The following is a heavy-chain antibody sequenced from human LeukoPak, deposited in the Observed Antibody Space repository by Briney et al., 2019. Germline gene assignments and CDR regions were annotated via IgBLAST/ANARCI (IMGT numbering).Heavy chain of an antibody. CDR1: GFTFSGSG. CDR3: ARDIGDCSSGRCYSDYIDY. V-gene: IGHV3-33*01. D-gene: IGHD2-15*01. CDR2: VWYGGTS. Sequence: GGSLRLSCATSGFTFSGSGFHWVRQAPGKGLEWVAVVWYGGTSYADSVKGRFTISRDNSKNTLYLQMNSLRAEDTAVYYCARDIGDCSSGRCYSDYIDYWGQGTLVTVSS. J-gene: IGHJ4*02.